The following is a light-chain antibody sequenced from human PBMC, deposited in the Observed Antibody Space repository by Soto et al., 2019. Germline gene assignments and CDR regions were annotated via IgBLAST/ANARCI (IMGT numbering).Light chain of an antibody. V-gene: IGKV3-20*01. Sequence: ENVLTQSPGTLSLSPGERATLSCRSSQSVSSNYVAWYQQKPGQAPRLLVYGASGRATGIPDRFSGSGSGTDFTLTISRLEPEDFAVYYCQQYGSSPRTFGQGTKVDIK. J-gene: IGKJ1*01. CDR2: GAS. CDR3: QQYGSSPRT. CDR1: QSVSSNY.